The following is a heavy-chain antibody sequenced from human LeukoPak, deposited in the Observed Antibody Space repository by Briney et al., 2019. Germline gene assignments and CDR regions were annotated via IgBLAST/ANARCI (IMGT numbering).Heavy chain of an antibody. Sequence: GGSLRLSCAASGFTFSTYWMHWVRQAPGKGLVWVSRINSGGSSTTYADSVKGRFTISRDNAKNSLYLQMNSLRAGDTAVYYCAKEFYGDQTFDYWGQGTLVTVSS. CDR1: GFTFSTYW. CDR3: AKEFYGDQTFDY. D-gene: IGHD4-17*01. CDR2: INSGGSST. V-gene: IGHV3-74*01. J-gene: IGHJ4*02.